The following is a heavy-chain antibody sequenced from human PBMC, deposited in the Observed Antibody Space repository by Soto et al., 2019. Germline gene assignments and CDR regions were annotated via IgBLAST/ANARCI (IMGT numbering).Heavy chain of an antibody. CDR3: ARDPPQLGGD. V-gene: IGHV4-61*01. CDR1: GRSVRSISYY. D-gene: IGHD6-13*01. Sequence: SEPRSLTCTVSGRSVRSISYYWAWIRQPPGKGLEWIGYIYYTGSTNYNPSLKSRVTISIDTSKNQFSLKLSSVTAADTAVYYCARDPPQLGGDWSQG. J-gene: IGHJ1*01. CDR2: IYYTGST.